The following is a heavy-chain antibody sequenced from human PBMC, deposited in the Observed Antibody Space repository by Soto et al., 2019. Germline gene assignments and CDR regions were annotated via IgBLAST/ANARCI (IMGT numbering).Heavy chain of an antibody. CDR1: GYSFTNYG. CDR2: ISAYNGNT. CDR3: ARDRGVAPPVAGNTHYYYSLDV. J-gene: IGHJ6*03. D-gene: IGHD6-19*01. V-gene: IGHV1-18*01. Sequence: QDQLVQSGVEVKKPGASVKVSCKASGYSFTNYGITWVRQAPGQGFEWMGWISAYNGNTNYAQKFQGRVTLTTDASTSTAYLELRSLRSDDTAVYYCARDRGVAPPVAGNTHYYYSLDVWGEGITVTVSS.